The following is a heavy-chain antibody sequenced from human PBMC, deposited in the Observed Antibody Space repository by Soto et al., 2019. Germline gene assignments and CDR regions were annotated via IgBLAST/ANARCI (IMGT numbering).Heavy chain of an antibody. V-gene: IGHV4-59*08. CDR1: GGYLSGYY. Sequence: QVQLQESGPGLVKPSETLSLTCTVSGGYLSGYYWSWIRQSPEKGLEWIGHVYSSGSTKYNPSLKRRVTIPVDTSKSQFSLNLRSVTAADTAVYYCAMTVTTLDNWFDPWGQRILVTVSS. CDR3: AMTVTTLDNWFDP. CDR2: VYSSGST. J-gene: IGHJ5*02. D-gene: IGHD4-4*01.